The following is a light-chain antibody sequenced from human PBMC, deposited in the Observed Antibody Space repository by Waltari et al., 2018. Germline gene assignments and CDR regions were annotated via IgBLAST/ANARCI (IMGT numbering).Light chain of an antibody. Sequence: CRASQSINWYLAWYQQRPGQAPRLLIYATSNRATGVPARFSGSGSETDFTLTISSLEPDDSAVYYCQLRRNWPLTFGGGTKVEIK. CDR3: QLRRNWPLT. J-gene: IGKJ4*02. V-gene: IGKV3-11*01. CDR1: QSINWY. CDR2: ATS.